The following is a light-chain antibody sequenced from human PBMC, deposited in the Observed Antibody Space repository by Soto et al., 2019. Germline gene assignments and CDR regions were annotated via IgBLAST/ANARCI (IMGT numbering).Light chain of an antibody. CDR1: QSVGNN. J-gene: IGKJ2*01. V-gene: IGKV3-15*01. Sequence: EIVMTQSPATLSVSPGQRATLSCRASQSVGNNLAWYQQKPGQAPRLLIYGASTRAADIPDRVSGSGSGTEFTLTISSLQSEDIAVYYCQHYNNWPRYTFGQGTKVEI. CDR2: GAS. CDR3: QHYNNWPRYT.